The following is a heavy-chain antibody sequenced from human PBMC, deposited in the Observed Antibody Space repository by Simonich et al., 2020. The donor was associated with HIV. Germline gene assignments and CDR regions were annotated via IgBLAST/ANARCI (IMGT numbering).Heavy chain of an antibody. V-gene: IGHV4-34*02. CDR2: LLHSGTT. CDR1: GGSFSGHY. D-gene: IGHD3-3*01. CDR3: ARRTTAYYDFWSSFYFDF. J-gene: IGHJ4*02. Sequence: QVHLQQWGAGLLKPSETLSLTCAVYGGSFSGHYWTWIRQHPEKGLEWIGELLHSGTTNYNPYLKSRVTISVDTSKNQFSLKLNSVTAADAAVYYCARRTTAYYDFWSSFYFDFWGQGTLVTVSS.